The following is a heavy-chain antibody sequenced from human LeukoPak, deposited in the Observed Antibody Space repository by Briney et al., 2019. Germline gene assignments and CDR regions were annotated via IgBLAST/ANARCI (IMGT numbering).Heavy chain of an antibody. Sequence: GGSLRLSCAASGFTFSDFAMNWVRQAPGKGLEWVTAISGNGGSTYYADSVKGRFSISRDNSKNTLFLQMNSPTAEDTGVYYCQVFAGTRPLFDYWGQGTLVTVSS. CDR1: GFTFSDFA. CDR2: ISGNGGST. J-gene: IGHJ4*02. CDR3: QVFAGTRPLFDY. D-gene: IGHD6-13*01. V-gene: IGHV3-23*01.